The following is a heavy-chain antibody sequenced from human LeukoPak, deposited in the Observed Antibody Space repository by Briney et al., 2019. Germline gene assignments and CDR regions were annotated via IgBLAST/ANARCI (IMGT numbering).Heavy chain of an antibody. J-gene: IGHJ5*02. CDR3: ARAVVVVAATNWFDP. CDR1: GGSISSGEYY. Sequence: SQTLSLTCTVSGGSISSGEYYWSWIRQPPAKSLEWSGYIYYSGSTYDNPSLKSRVIISVDTSKTQFSLKLSSVTAADTAVYYCARAVVVVAATNWFDPWGQGTLSPSPQ. CDR2: IYYSGST. D-gene: IGHD2-15*01. V-gene: IGHV4-30-4*01.